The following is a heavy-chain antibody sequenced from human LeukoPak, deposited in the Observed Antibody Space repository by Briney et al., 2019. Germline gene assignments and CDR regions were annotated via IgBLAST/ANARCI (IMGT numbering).Heavy chain of an antibody. CDR1: GYSFTTYW. Sequence: GESLKISCKGSGYSFTTYWIGWVRQMPGKGLEWMGIIYPGDSDTRYSPSVQGQVTISADKSVTTAYLQWSSLKASDTAMYYCARIYYGSRIKWFDPWGQGTLVTVSS. CDR2: IYPGDSDT. J-gene: IGHJ5*02. D-gene: IGHD3-10*01. V-gene: IGHV5-51*01. CDR3: ARIYYGSRIKWFDP.